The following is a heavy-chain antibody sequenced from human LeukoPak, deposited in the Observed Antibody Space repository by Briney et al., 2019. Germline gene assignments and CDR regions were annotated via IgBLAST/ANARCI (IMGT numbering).Heavy chain of an antibody. CDR1: GFTFSNAW. CDR3: TTYYSGYDYSKLFDY. CDR2: IKSKTDGGTT. D-gene: IGHD5-12*01. Sequence: GGSLRLSCAASGFTFSNAWMGWVRQAPGKGLEWVGRIKSKTDGGTTDYAAPVKGRFTISRDDSKNTLYLQMNSLKTEDTAVYYCTTYYSGYDYSKLFDYWGQGTLVTVSS. J-gene: IGHJ4*02. V-gene: IGHV3-15*01.